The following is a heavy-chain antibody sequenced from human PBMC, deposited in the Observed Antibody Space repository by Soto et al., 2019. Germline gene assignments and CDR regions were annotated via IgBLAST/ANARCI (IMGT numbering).Heavy chain of an antibody. D-gene: IGHD2-21*02. Sequence: QVQLQESGPGLVKPSETLSLTCTVSGGSISSYYWSWIRQPPGKGLEWIGYIYYSGSTNYNPSLKSRVTISVDTSKNQFSLKLSSVTAADTAVYCCATCGGDCYSPYFDCWGQGTLVTVSS. CDR1: GGSISSYY. CDR2: IYYSGST. CDR3: ATCGGDCYSPYFDC. V-gene: IGHV4-59*01. J-gene: IGHJ4*02.